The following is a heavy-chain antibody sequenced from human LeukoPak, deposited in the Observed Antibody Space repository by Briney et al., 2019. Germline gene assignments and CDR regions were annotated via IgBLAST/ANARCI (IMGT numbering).Heavy chain of an antibody. J-gene: IGHJ5*02. CDR3: ARDHYYDSSGYYGWFDP. Sequence: GGPLRLSCAASGVTFSSYSMNWVRQAPGKGLEWVSSISSSSSYIYYADSVKGRFTISRDNAKNSLYLQMNSLRAEDTAVYYCARDHYYDSSGYYGWFDPWGQGTLVTVSS. CDR1: GVTFSSYS. CDR2: ISSSSSYI. D-gene: IGHD3-22*01. V-gene: IGHV3-21*01.